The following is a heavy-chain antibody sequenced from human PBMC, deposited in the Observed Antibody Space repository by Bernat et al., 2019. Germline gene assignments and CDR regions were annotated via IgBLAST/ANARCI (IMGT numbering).Heavy chain of an antibody. V-gene: IGHV3-30-3*01. Sequence: QVQLVESGGGVVQPGRSLRLSCAASGFTFSSYAMHWVRQAPGKGLEWVAVISYDGSNKYYADSVKGRFTISRDNSKNTLYLQMNSLRAEDTAVYYCARDFVAVAGDTPTDYWGQGTLVTVSS. CDR2: ISYDGSNK. CDR1: GFTFSSYA. J-gene: IGHJ4*02. D-gene: IGHD6-19*01. CDR3: ARDFVAVAGDTPTDY.